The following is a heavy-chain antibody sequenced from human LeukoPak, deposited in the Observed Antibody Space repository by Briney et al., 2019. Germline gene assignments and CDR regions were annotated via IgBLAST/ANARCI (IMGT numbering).Heavy chain of an antibody. Sequence: GGSLRLSCVASGFNFSPYAMGWARQAPGKGLEWVSGISGAGTINYADSVKGRFTISRDNSKNTVYLQMNSLRAEDTAVYYCAKGVTLALWFGELVLDAFDYWGQGTLVTVSS. V-gene: IGHV3-23*01. CDR3: AKGVTLALWFGELVLDAFDY. D-gene: IGHD3-10*01. CDR1: GFNFSPYA. J-gene: IGHJ4*02. CDR2: ISGAGTI.